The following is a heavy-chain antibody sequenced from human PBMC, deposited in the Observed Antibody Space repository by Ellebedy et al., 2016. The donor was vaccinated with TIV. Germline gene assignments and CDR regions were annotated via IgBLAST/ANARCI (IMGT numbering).Heavy chain of an antibody. Sequence: GGSLRLSXVGSGFSLTKSGMHWVRQAPGKGMEWVAVISSVGSLQEYGDSVRGRFTIARDNFKNTLFLQMNSLRADDTAVYFCAALYYASGLDDYWGQGILVTVSS. CDR1: GFSLTKSG. CDR2: ISSVGSLQ. J-gene: IGHJ4*02. D-gene: IGHD3-10*01. V-gene: IGHV3-30*03. CDR3: AALYYASGLDDY.